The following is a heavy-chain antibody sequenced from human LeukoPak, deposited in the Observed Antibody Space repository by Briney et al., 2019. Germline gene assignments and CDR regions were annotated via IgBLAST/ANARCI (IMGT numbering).Heavy chain of an antibody. D-gene: IGHD3-10*01. CDR1: GFTFSSYA. CDR2: ISSSGGNT. Sequence: GGSLRLSCVASGFTFSSYAMSWVRQAPGKGLEWVSGISSSGGNTYYADSVKGRFTISRDNSKNTLYLQMNSLRAEDTAVYYCAREGKTSPFDYWGQGTLVTVSS. V-gene: IGHV3-23*01. CDR3: AREGKTSPFDY. J-gene: IGHJ4*02.